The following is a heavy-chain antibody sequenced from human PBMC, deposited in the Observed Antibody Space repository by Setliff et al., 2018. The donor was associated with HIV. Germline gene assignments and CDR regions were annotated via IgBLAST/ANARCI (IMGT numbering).Heavy chain of an antibody. V-gene: IGHV4-39*07. Sequence: SETLSLTCTVSGGSIKYSNYYWGWIRQSPGKGLQWIGSFYYSGKTDYNPSLKSRGTISVDMSNNQFSLILRSVTAADTASYYCARDSGQLWGSLDAFDIWGQGTMVTVSS. D-gene: IGHD1-1*01. J-gene: IGHJ3*02. CDR1: GGSIKYSNYY. CDR2: FYYSGKT. CDR3: ARDSGQLWGSLDAFDI.